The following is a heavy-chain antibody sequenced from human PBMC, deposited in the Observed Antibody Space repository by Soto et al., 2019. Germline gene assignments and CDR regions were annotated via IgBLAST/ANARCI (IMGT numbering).Heavy chain of an antibody. Sequence: QLQLQESGPGLVKPSETLSLTCTVSGGSISSRSHYWGWIRQSPGKHLEWVGRSYYRGSTHYTPSLKHRVTLFEYTPKYQVSQMVYFVPAADTAVYYWATGVGIGEVTPVFHYWGQGILVTVSS. D-gene: IGHD3-3*01. CDR2: SYYRGST. V-gene: IGHV4-39*01. J-gene: IGHJ4*02. CDR3: ATGVGIGEVTPVFHY. CDR1: GGSISSRSHY.